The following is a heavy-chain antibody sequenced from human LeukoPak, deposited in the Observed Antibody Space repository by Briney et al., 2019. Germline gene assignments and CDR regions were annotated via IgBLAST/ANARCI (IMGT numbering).Heavy chain of an antibody. CDR1: GYTLTELS. Sequence: GASVKVSCKVSGYTLTELSMHWVRQAPGKGLEGMGGFDPEDGETIYAQKFQGRVTMPEDTSTDTAYMELSSLGSEHTAVYYCATAIPGVVVPAATGGGYYYYMDVWGKGTTVTVSS. CDR2: FDPEDGET. V-gene: IGHV1-24*01. J-gene: IGHJ6*03. D-gene: IGHD2-2*01. CDR3: ATAIPGVVVPAATGGGYYYYMDV.